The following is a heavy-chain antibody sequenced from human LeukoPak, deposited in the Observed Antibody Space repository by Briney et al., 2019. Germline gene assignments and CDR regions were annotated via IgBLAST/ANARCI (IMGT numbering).Heavy chain of an antibody. CDR3: VRGPYGASISNWFDP. CDR1: GYTFTTYG. CDR2: ISTYNGNT. J-gene: IGHJ5*02. Sequence: ASVKVSCKASGYTFTTYGISWVRQAPGQGLEWMGWISTYNGNTNYAQNLQGRVTMATDTSTSTAHMELRSLRSDDTAVYYCVRGPYGASISNWFDPWGQGLLVTVSS. V-gene: IGHV1-18*01. D-gene: IGHD4/OR15-4a*01.